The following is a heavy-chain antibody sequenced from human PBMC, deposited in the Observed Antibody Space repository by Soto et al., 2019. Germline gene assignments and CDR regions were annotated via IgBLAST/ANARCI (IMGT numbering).Heavy chain of an antibody. CDR3: ARSSGGNFGIIIEGSNWFDP. CDR2: INPHGGST. D-gene: IGHD3-3*01. V-gene: IGHV1-46*01. CDR1: GDTFTSYY. J-gene: IGHJ5*02. Sequence: ASVKGSCKAPGDTFTSYYLNWVRQAPGQGLEWMGVINPHGGSTKYAQKFQSSVTMTRDTSRSTVYMELRSLRSDDTAIYYCARSSGGNFGIIIEGSNWFDPWGQGTLVTVSS.